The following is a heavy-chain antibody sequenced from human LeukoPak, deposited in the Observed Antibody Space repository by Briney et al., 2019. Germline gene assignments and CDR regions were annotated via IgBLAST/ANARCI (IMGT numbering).Heavy chain of an antibody. Sequence: SETLSLTCTVSGGSITSYYWSWIRQPPGKGLEWIGYIYYSGSTNYNPSLKSRVTISVDTSKNQFSLKLSSVTAADTAVYYCARDDRRVGAPDWYFDLWGRGTLVTVSS. CDR2: IYYSGST. CDR3: ARDDRRVGAPDWYFDL. CDR1: GGSITSYY. V-gene: IGHV4-59*01. D-gene: IGHD1-26*01. J-gene: IGHJ2*01.